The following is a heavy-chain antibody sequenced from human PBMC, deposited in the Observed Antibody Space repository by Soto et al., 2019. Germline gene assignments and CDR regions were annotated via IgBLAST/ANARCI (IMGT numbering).Heavy chain of an antibody. CDR3: ARGQQALWYNWFDP. CDR1: GYTFTSYD. V-gene: IGHV1-8*01. J-gene: IGHJ5*02. Sequence: QVQLVQSGAEVKKPGASVKVSCKASGYTFTSYDINWVRQSTGHGLEWMGWMNPNSGNTGYAQKFQGRVTMTRNTSISTAYMELSSLRSEDTAVYYCARGQQALWYNWFDPWGQGTLVTVSS. D-gene: IGHD6-13*01. CDR2: MNPNSGNT.